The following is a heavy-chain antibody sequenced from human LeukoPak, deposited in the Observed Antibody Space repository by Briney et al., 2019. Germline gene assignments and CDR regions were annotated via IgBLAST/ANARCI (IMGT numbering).Heavy chain of an antibody. CDR2: IYYSGST. J-gene: IGHJ6*03. D-gene: IGHD3-16*01. CDR3: ARLATTYYGYYYMDV. CDR1: GYSISSAYY. Sequence: SETLSLTCTVSGYSISSAYYWGWIRQPPGKGLEWIGYIYYSGSTNYNPSLKSRVTISVDTSKNHFSLKLSSVTAADTAVYYCARLATTYYGYYYMDVWGKGTTVTISS. V-gene: IGHV4-38-2*02.